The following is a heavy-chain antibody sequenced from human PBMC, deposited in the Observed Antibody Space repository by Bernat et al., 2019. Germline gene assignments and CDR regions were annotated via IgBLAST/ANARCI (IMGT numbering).Heavy chain of an antibody. Sequence: QVQLVQSGAEVKKPGSSVKVSCKASGGTFSSYAISWVRQAPGQGLEWMGGIIPIFGTANYAQEFQGRVTITADESTSTAYMELSSLRSEDTAVYYCASVYYYDSSGYYYYYYGMDVWGQGTTVTVSS. D-gene: IGHD3-22*01. CDR3: ASVYYYDSSGYYYYYYGMDV. J-gene: IGHJ6*02. V-gene: IGHV1-69*01. CDR1: GGTFSSYA. CDR2: IIPIFGTA.